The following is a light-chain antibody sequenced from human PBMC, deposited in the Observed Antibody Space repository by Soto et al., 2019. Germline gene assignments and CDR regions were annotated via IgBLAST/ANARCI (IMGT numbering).Light chain of an antibody. CDR2: GAS. J-gene: IGKJ1*01. V-gene: IGKV3-20*01. CDR3: QQYGSSPKT. CDR1: QSVSSSY. Sequence: EIVLTQSPGTLSLSPGERATLSCRASQSVSSSYLAWYQQNPGQAPRLLIYGASSRATAIPDRFSGSGSGTDFNLTISRLEPEDFAVYYCQQYGSSPKTFGQGTKVEIK.